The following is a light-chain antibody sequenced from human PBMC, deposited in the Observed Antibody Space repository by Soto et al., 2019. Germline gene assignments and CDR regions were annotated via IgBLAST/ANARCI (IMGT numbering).Light chain of an antibody. CDR3: QQYGGSPRT. Sequence: EIVLIQSPGTLSLSPGEGATLSCRASQTISSFLAWYQQKRGQAPRLLIHGASNRATGIPDRFSGSGSGTDFTLTITRLEPEDFAVYYCQQYGGSPRTVGQGTKVDIK. V-gene: IGKV3-20*01. CDR1: QTISSF. CDR2: GAS. J-gene: IGKJ1*01.